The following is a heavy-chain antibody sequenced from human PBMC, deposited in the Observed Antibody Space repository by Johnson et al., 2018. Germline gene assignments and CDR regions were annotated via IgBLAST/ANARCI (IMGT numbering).Heavy chain of an antibody. V-gene: IGHV1-69*12. J-gene: IGHJ3*02. CDR3: ARAAGVGPRDAFDI. CDR1: GGTFTSYA. CDR2: IIPIFGTA. Sequence: QVQLVQSGAEVKKPGSSVKVSCKASGGTFTSYAFSWVRQAPGQGLEWVGGIIPIFGTADYAQRFQGRVTITADESTSTAYMGLSSLGSEDPAVYFCARAAGVGPRDAFDIWGQGTMVTVSS. D-gene: IGHD2-15*01.